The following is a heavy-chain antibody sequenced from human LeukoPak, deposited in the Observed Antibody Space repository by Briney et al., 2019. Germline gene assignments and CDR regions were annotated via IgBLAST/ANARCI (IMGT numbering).Heavy chain of an antibody. Sequence: ASVKVSCKASGYTFTGYYMNWVRQAPGQGLEWMGWINPNSGDTHYLQKFQGRVTVTRDTSISTAYMELSRLRSDDTAVYYCAREDDDYLNFDYWGQGTLVTVSS. CDR2: INPNSGDT. D-gene: IGHD4-17*01. CDR3: AREDDDYLNFDY. CDR1: GYTFTGYY. V-gene: IGHV1-2*02. J-gene: IGHJ4*02.